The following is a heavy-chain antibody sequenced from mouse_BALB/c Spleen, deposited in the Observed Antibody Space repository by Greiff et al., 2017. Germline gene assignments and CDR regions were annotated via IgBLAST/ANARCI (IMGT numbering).Heavy chain of an antibody. CDR1: GFTFSSYA. D-gene: IGHD1-1*01. V-gene: IGHV5-9-4*01. CDR2: ICSGGSYT. Sequence: EVKVEESGGGLVKPGGSLKLSCAASGFTFSSYAMSWVRQSPEKRLEWVAVICSGGSYTSYPDTVTGRFTISRDNAKNTLYLEMSSLRSEDTAMYYCARDGDYEGSSGDMDYWGQGTSVTVSS. J-gene: IGHJ4*01. CDR3: ARDGDYEGSSGDMDY.